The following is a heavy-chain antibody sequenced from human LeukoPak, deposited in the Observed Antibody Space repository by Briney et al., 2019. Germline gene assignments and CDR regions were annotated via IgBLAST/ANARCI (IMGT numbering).Heavy chain of an antibody. V-gene: IGHV1-8*01. D-gene: IGHD2-8*02. CDR1: GYTFTSYD. CDR2: MNPNSGNT. J-gene: IGHJ4*02. Sequence: GASVKVSCKASGYTFTSYDINWVRQATGQGLEWMGWMNPNSGNTGYAQKFQGRVTMTRDTSISTAYMELSRLRSDDTAVYYCARSGSGVCIDYWGQGTLVTVSS. CDR3: ARSGSGVCIDY.